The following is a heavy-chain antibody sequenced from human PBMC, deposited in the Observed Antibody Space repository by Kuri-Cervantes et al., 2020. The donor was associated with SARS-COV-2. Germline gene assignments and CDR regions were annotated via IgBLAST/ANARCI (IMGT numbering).Heavy chain of an antibody. Sequence: GGSLRPSCVASGFTFSNYNLNWVRQAPGKGLEWIATITSGSDYIYYGDSVKGRFTISRDNDENSLSLLMNSLRAGDTAVYYCTRDRGYCSGGGCYSAGFSFDYWGQGALVTVSS. CDR3: TRDRGYCSGGGCYSAGFSFDY. J-gene: IGHJ4*02. D-gene: IGHD2-15*01. CDR2: ITSGSDYI. V-gene: IGHV3-21*01. CDR1: GFTFSNYN.